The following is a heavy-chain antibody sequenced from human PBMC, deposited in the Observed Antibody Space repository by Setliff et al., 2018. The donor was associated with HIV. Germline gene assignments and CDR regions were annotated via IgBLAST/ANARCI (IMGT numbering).Heavy chain of an antibody. CDR3: TTRLSGSYIPNWFDP. V-gene: IGHV3-15*01. D-gene: IGHD1-26*01. J-gene: IGHJ5*02. CDR1: GLRFNKAW. CDR2: IKSENDGGTR. Sequence: GGSLRLSCAASGLRFNKAWMNWVRQAPGKGLEWVGRIKSENDGGTREYAAPVKGRFTISRDDSKNTLYLQMNSLEIEDTAVYYCTTRLSGSYIPNWFDPWGQGTLVTVSS.